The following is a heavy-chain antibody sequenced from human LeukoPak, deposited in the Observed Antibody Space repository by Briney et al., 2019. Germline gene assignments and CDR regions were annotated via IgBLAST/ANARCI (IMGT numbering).Heavy chain of an antibody. CDR1: GFTSSNYW. CDR2: INGDGIST. V-gene: IGHV3-74*01. Sequence: GGSLRLSCAASGFTSSNYWMHWVRQAPGKGLVWVSRINGDGISTGYADSVKGRFTVSRDNSKNTLYLQMNSLRAEDTAVYYCARSPRWGYFDYWGQGTLVTVSS. J-gene: IGHJ4*02. CDR3: ARSPRWGYFDY. D-gene: IGHD4-23*01.